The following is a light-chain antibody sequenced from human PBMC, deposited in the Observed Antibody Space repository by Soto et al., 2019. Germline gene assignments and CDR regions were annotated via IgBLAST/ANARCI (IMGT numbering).Light chain of an antibody. V-gene: IGKV3-15*01. CDR3: QQYKNWPALT. CDR2: GAS. Sequence: EIVMTQSPATLSVSPGERATLSCRASQSVSSNLAWYQQKPGQAPRLLIYGASTRATGIPARFSGSGSGTEFPLTISSLRSEDFAVYYCQQYKNWPALTFGGGTKGEIK. J-gene: IGKJ4*01. CDR1: QSVSSN.